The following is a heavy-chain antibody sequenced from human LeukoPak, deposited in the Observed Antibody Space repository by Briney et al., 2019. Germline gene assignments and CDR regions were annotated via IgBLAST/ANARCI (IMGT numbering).Heavy chain of an antibody. CDR3: AREQKGYCTNGVCFRRGFDY. V-gene: IGHV3-48*01. J-gene: IGHJ4*02. D-gene: IGHD2-8*01. CDR1: GFTFSTYT. Sequence: GGSLRLSCAASGFTFSTYTMNWVRQAPGKGLEWVSYISSSSSTIYYADSVKGRFTISRDNAKNSLYLQMNSLRAEDTAVYYCAREQKGYCTNGVCFRRGFDYWGQGTLVTVSS. CDR2: ISSSSSTI.